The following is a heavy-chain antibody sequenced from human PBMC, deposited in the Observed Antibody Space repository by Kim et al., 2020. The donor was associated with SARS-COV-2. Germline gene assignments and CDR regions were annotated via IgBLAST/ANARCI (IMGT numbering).Heavy chain of an antibody. Sequence: SETLSLTCAVYGGSFSGYYWSWIRQPPGKGLEWIGEINHSGSTNYNPSLKSRVTISVDTSKNQFSLKLSSVTAADTAVYYCARVNYDYVWGSYRYTVFWFDPWGQGTLVTVSS. V-gene: IGHV4-34*01. J-gene: IGHJ5*02. CDR2: INHSGST. D-gene: IGHD3-16*02. CDR1: GGSFSGYY. CDR3: ARVNYDYVWGSYRYTVFWFDP.